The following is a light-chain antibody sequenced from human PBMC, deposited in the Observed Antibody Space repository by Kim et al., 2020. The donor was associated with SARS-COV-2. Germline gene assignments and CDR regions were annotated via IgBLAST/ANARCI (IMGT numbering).Light chain of an antibody. J-gene: IGLJ2*01. CDR2: EVT. V-gene: IGLV2-23*02. Sequence: QSFTISCTRTYNDVGSSNLVSWFQQYPGKAPQLIIQEVTKRPSGVSNRFSGSKSGNTASLTISGLQVEDEATYYCCSYAGSGIFVVFGGGTQLTVL. CDR1: YNDVGSSNL. CDR3: CSYAGSGIFVV.